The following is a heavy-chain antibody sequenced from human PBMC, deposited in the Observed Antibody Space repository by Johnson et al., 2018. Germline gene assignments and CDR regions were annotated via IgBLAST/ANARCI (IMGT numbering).Heavy chain of an antibody. D-gene: IGHD2-15*01. V-gene: IGHV3-33*01. J-gene: IGHJ6*02. CDR1: GFTFSSYG. Sequence: QVQLVESGGGVVQPGRSLRLSCAASGFTFSSYGMHWVRQAPGKGLEWVAVIWYDGSNKYYADSVKGRFTISRDNSKNTLYLQMNSLRAEETAVYYCARGLIGYCSGGSCLVPYYYGMDVWGQGTTVTVSS. CDR3: ARGLIGYCSGGSCLVPYYYGMDV. CDR2: IWYDGSNK.